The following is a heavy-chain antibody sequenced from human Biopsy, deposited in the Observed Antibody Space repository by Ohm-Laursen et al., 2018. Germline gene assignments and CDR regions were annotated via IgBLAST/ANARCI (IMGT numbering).Heavy chain of an antibody. CDR3: ARLGNFWNAEDGLDL. CDR2: IYYIGTT. CDR1: GGSISSYY. J-gene: IGHJ3*01. V-gene: IGHV4-59*08. D-gene: IGHD3-3*01. Sequence: TLSLTCTVSGGSISSYYWNWIRQPPGKGLEWIGYIYYIGTTDYSPSLKSRVPISIDMSKNQFFLKLNSVTAADTAVYSCARLGNFWNAEDGLDLWGLGTMVTVSS.